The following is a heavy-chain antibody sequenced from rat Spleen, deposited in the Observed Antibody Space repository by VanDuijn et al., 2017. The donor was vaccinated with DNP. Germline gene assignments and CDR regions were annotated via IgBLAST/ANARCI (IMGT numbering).Heavy chain of an antibody. CDR3: ARHRQLEAMDA. CDR2: IYSSGGST. J-gene: IGHJ4*01. CDR1: GFTFSKYD. V-gene: IGHV5-25*01. Sequence: EVHLVESGGALVQPGRSLKLSCVASGFTFSKYDMAWVRQAPTKGLEWVASIYSSGGSTYYRDSVNGRFTISRDNEKSTLYLKMESLRSEDPATYYCARHRQLEAMDAWGQGTSVTVSS. D-gene: IGHD1-10*01.